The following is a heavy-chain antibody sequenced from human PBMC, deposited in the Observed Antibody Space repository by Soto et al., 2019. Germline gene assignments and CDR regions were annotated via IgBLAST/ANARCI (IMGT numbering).Heavy chain of an antibody. CDR3: ARAGALAVGWFDP. J-gene: IGHJ5*02. V-gene: IGHV4-31*03. CDR1: GGSISSGGYY. D-gene: IGHD1-26*01. CDR2: IYYSGST. Sequence: QVQLQESGPGLVKPSQTLSLTCTVSGGSISSGGYYWSWIRQHPGKGLEWIGYIYYSGSTYYNPSLKGRVTISVDTAKNQFSLELSSVTAADTAVYYWARAGALAVGWFDPWGQGTLVTVSS.